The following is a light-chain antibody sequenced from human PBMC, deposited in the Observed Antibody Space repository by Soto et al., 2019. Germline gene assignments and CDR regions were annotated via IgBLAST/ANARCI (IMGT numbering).Light chain of an antibody. CDR2: KAS. CDR1: QSISNW. Sequence: DIQMTQSPSTLSASVGDRVTITCRASQSISNWLAWYQQRPGKAPKLLIYKASSLESGVPSRFRGSGSGTEFALTISSLQPDDLATYYCQQFYDYCTFGQGTKVEIK. CDR3: QQFYDYCT. V-gene: IGKV1-5*03. J-gene: IGKJ1*01.